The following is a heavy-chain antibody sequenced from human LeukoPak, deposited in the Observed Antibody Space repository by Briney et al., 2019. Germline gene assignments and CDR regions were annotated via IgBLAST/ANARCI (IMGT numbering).Heavy chain of an antibody. CDR2: ISYDGSKE. J-gene: IGHJ4*02. CDR3: AKEQASAAVYPALDY. Sequence: GGSLRLSCAASGFPFSIYGMHWVRQAPGKGLEWVAAISYDGSKEYSADSVKGRFTISRDSSKKTLYLQMNSLRAEDTAVYYCAKEQASAAVYPALDYWGQGILVTVSS. V-gene: IGHV3-30*18. D-gene: IGHD6-13*01. CDR1: GFPFSIYG.